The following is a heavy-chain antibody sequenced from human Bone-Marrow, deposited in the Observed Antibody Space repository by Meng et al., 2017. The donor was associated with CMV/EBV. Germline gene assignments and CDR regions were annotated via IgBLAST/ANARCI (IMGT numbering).Heavy chain of an antibody. CDR3: ARGSYGSGSYGYYYYGMDV. J-gene: IGHJ6*02. Sequence: SLKISCAASGFTFSSYAMNWVRQAPGKGLEWVSYISSSISTTYYADSVKGRFTISRDNAKNSLHLQMNSLRAEDTAVYYCARGSYGSGSYGYYYYGMDVWGQGTTVTVSS. V-gene: IGHV3-48*04. CDR1: GFTFSSYA. D-gene: IGHD3-10*01. CDR2: ISSSISTT.